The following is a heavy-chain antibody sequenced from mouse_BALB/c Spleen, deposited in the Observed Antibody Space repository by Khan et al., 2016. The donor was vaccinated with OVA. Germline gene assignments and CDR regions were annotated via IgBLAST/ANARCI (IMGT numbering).Heavy chain of an antibody. CDR3: ARTDYYGSSYYFDY. CDR2: IDPYNGGA. CDR1: GYSFTDYN. Sequence: VQLKQSGPELVKPGASVKVSCKASGYSFTDYNMFWVKQSHGKSLEWIGYIDPYNGGANYNQKFKGQATLTVDKSSSTAFMHLNSLTSEDSAVFYCARTDYYGSSYYFDYWGQGTTLTVSS. D-gene: IGHD1-1*01. J-gene: IGHJ2*01. V-gene: IGHV1S135*01.